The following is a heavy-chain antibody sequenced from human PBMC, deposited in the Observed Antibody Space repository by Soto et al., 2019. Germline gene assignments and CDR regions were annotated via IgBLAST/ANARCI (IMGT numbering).Heavy chain of an antibody. CDR3: ASLCGGSCYDSDV. D-gene: IGHD2-15*01. J-gene: IGHJ6*02. V-gene: IGHV1-3*04. CDR2: INTGNGNT. Sequence: QVQLVQSGAEVKDPGASVKVSCKASGYSFTSYAMHWVRQAPGQRLEWMGRINTGNGNTKYSQKFQGRVTITRDTVAFTAYMELSSLRSEATAVYYCASLCGGSCYDSDVWGQGTTVTVSS. CDR1: GYSFTSYA.